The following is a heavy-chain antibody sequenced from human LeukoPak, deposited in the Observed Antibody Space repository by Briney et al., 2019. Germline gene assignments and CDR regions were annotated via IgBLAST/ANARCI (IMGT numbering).Heavy chain of an antibody. V-gene: IGHV3-7*01. CDR2: TNQDGSVK. Sequence: QTGGSLRLSCKASGFTFNTFWMAWVRQAPGKGLEWVSNTNQDGSVKFYVDSVRDRFAVSRDNAQRSLFLQMNSLRAEDTAIYFCVRLTWLFTADVSQTGFEYWGRGTLVAVSA. D-gene: IGHD2-8*02. CDR1: GFTFNTFW. J-gene: IGHJ4*02. CDR3: VRLTWLFTADVSQTGFEY.